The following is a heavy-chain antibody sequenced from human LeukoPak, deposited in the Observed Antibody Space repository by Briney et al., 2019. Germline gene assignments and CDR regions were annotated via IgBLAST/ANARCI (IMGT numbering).Heavy chain of an antibody. Sequence: GGSLRLSCAASGFTFSSYSMNWVRQAPGKGLEWVSSISSNSSYIYYADSVKGRFTISRDNAKNSLYLQMNSLRAEDTAVYYCAREDGMDVWGQGTTVTVSS. CDR3: AREDGMDV. J-gene: IGHJ6*02. CDR2: ISSNSSYI. V-gene: IGHV3-21*01. CDR1: GFTFSSYS.